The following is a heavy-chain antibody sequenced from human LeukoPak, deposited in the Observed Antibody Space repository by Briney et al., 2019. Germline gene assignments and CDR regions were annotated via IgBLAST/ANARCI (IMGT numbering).Heavy chain of an antibody. D-gene: IGHD6-13*01. V-gene: IGHV3-33*01. Sequence: PGRSLRLSCAASGFTFSSFGMHWVRQAPGKGLEWVAVIWYDGSDKYYADSVKGRFTISRDNSKNTLILQMNSLRAEDTAVYYCARDQQLVFDYWGQGSLVIVSS. J-gene: IGHJ4*02. CDR2: IWYDGSDK. CDR1: GFTFSSFG. CDR3: ARDQQLVFDY.